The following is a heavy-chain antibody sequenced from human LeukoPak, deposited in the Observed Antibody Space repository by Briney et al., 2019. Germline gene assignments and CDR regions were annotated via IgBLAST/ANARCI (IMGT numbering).Heavy chain of an antibody. CDR1: GFTFSSYS. Sequence: PGGSLRLSCAASGFTFSSYSMNWVRQAPGKGLEWVSSISSSSSYIYYADSVKGRFTISRDNAKNSLYLQMNSLRAEDTAVYYCARDGQFAAAGANWFDPWGQGTLVTVSS. CDR3: ARDGQFAAAGANWFDP. V-gene: IGHV3-21*01. CDR2: ISSSSSYI. D-gene: IGHD6-13*01. J-gene: IGHJ5*02.